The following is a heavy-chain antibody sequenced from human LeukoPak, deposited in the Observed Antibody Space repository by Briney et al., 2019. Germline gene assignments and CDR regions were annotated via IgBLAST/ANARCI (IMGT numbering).Heavy chain of an antibody. CDR1: EYTFTSYA. CDR2: INTNTGNP. V-gene: IGHV7-4-1*02. Sequence: GASVKVSCKACEYTFTSYAMNWVRQVPGQGLEWMGWINTNTGNPTYAQGFTGRFVFSLDTSVSTAYLQISSLKAEDTAVYYCARRGCSGGSCYSGYWGQGTLVTVSS. CDR3: ARRGCSGGSCYSGY. J-gene: IGHJ4*02. D-gene: IGHD2-15*01.